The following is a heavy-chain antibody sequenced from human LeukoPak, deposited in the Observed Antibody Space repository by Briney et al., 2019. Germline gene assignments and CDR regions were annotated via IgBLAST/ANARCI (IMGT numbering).Heavy chain of an antibody. V-gene: IGHV1-2*02. CDR2: INPNSGGT. CDR3: ARFKATRGPRYFQH. CDR1: GYTFTGYY. Sequence: RGASVKVSCKASGYTFTGYYMHWVRQAPGQGLEWMRWINPNSGGTNYAQKFQGRVTMTRDTSISTAYMELSRLRSDDTAVYYCARFKATRGPRYFQHWGQGTLVTVSS. D-gene: IGHD1-26*01. J-gene: IGHJ1*01.